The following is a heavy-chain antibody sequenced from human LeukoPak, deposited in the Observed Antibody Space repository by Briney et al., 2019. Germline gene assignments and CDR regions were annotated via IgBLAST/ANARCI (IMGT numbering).Heavy chain of an antibody. CDR3: ARVGYYASGPFSCFDY. V-gene: IGHV3-30-3*01. CDR2: ISYDGSNE. D-gene: IGHD3-10*01. J-gene: IGHJ4*02. CDR1: GFTFSGYA. Sequence: GRSLRLSCAASGFTFSGYAMLWVRQAPGKGLEWVAVISYDGSNEYYADSVKGRFTISRDNSKNTLYLQMNSLSVEDTAVYYCARVGYYASGPFSCFDYWGQGTLVTVSS.